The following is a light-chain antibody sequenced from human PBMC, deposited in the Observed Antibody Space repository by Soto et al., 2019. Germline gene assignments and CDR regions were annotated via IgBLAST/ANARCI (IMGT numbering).Light chain of an antibody. J-gene: IGKJ2*01. V-gene: IGKV3-11*01. CDR2: DAS. Sequence: EIVLTQSPATLSLSPGERATLSCRASQSVSSYLAWYQQKPGQAPRLLVYDASNRATGIAVRFSRSGSGTDFTLTISSLEPEDSAVSYCQERSDWYAFGQGTKLELK. CDR3: QERSDWYA. CDR1: QSVSSY.